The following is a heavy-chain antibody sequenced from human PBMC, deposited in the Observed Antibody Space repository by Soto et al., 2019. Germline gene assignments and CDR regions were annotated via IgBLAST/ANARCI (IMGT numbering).Heavy chain of an antibody. CDR3: ARDRTVNTPDYAYFYGMGV. Sequence: SETLSLTCTVSGGSISSCCWCWIRQPPGKGKEWIGYTSYSGSTKYNPSLKSRVTILVDTSKNQFSLRLSSVTAADTAVYYCARDRTVNTPDYAYFYGMGVWGQGTTVTVSS. CDR1: GGSISSCC. D-gene: IGHD4-17*01. J-gene: IGHJ6*02. CDR2: TSYSGST. V-gene: IGHV4-59*01.